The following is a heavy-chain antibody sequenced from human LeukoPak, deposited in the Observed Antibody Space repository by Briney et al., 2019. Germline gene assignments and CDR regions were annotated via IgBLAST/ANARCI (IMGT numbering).Heavy chain of an antibody. J-gene: IGHJ4*02. CDR1: GFTFDDYA. Sequence: GGSLRLSCAASGFTFDDYAMHWVRQAPGKGLEWVSGISWNSGSIGYADSVKGRFTISRDNAKNSLYLQMNSLRAEDTAVYYCARDPSTLTRRDDYWGQGTLVTVSS. V-gene: IGHV3-9*01. CDR2: ISWNSGSI. CDR3: ARDPSTLTRRDDY. D-gene: IGHD1-1*01.